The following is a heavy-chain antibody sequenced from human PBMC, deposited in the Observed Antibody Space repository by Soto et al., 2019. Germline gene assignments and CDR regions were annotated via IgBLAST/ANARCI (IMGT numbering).Heavy chain of an antibody. Sequence: ASVKVSCKASGYTFTSYYMHWVRQAPGQGLEWMGIINPSGGSTSYAQKFQGRVTMTRDTSTSTVYMELSSLRSEDTAVYYCARDPYVVVTATADYFDYWGQGTLVTVS. CDR2: INPSGGST. V-gene: IGHV1-46*01. CDR1: GYTFTSYY. D-gene: IGHD2-21*02. J-gene: IGHJ4*02. CDR3: ARDPYVVVTATADYFDY.